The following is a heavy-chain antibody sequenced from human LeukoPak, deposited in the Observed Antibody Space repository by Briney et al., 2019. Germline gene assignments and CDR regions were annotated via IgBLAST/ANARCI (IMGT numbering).Heavy chain of an antibody. D-gene: IGHD3-22*01. V-gene: IGHV1-2*02. CDR3: ASKWVTYYYNSSAYHYPTDVFDI. J-gene: IGHJ3*02. CDR2: INANSGDT. CDR1: GYTFTGYY. Sequence: ASVKVSCKASGYTFTGYYMHWVRQAPGQGLEWMGWINANSGDTNYAQKFQGRVTMTRDTSISTAYTELSRLRSDDTAVYYCASKWVTYYYNSSAYHYPTDVFDIWGQGTMVTVSS.